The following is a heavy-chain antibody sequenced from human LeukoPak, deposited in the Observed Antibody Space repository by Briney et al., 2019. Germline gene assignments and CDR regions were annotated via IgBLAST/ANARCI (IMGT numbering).Heavy chain of an antibody. Sequence: SETLSLTCTVSGGSISSYYWSWIRQPPGKGLEWIGYIYYSGSTNYNPSLKSRVTISVDTSTNQFSLKLSSVTAADTAVYYCARLGARSWFDPWGQGTLVTVSS. J-gene: IGHJ5*02. CDR1: GGSISSYY. CDR3: ARLGARSWFDP. V-gene: IGHV4-59*08. D-gene: IGHD1-26*01. CDR2: IYYSGST.